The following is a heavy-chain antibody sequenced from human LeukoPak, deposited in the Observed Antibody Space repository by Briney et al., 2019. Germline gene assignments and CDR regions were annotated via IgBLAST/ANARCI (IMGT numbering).Heavy chain of an antibody. Sequence: GGSLRLSCAASGFTFSSYSMNWVRQAPGKGLEWVSSISSSSSYIYYADSVKGRFTISRDNAKNSLYLQMNSLRAEDTAVYYCARERSGYGSARRFDPWGQGTLVTVSS. CDR1: GFTFSSYS. J-gene: IGHJ5*02. V-gene: IGHV3-21*01. CDR2: ISSSSSYI. CDR3: ARERSGYGSARRFDP. D-gene: IGHD5-12*01.